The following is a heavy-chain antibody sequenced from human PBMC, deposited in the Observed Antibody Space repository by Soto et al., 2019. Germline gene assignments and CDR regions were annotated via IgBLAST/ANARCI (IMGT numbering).Heavy chain of an antibody. Sequence: SVKVSCKASGFTFINSAIQWVRQARGQRLEWMGWIVVGSGHINYAQKFQERLSITRDMSTSTAYMELSSLTLEDTAVYYCAAVQGGGATFHFWGQGTLVTVS. CDR2: IVVGSGHI. D-gene: IGHD1-26*01. J-gene: IGHJ4*02. V-gene: IGHV1-58*02. CDR1: GFTFINSA. CDR3: AAVQGGGATFHF.